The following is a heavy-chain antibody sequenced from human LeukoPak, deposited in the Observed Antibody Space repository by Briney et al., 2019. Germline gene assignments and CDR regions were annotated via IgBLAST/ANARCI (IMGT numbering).Heavy chain of an antibody. V-gene: IGHV1-8*03. CDR2: MNPNSGNT. J-gene: IGHJ6*03. CDR1: GYTFTSYD. CDR3: ARGAVVPAAITGYYYYMDV. D-gene: IGHD2-2*01. Sequence: ASVKVSCKASGYTFTSYDINWVRQATGQGLEWMGWMNPNSGNTGYAQKSQGRVTITRNTSISTAYVELSSLRSEDTAVYYCARGAVVPAAITGYYYYMDVWGKGTTVTVSS.